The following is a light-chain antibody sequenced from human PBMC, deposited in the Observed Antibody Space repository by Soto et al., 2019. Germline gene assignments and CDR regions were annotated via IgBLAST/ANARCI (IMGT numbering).Light chain of an antibody. CDR2: DVS. Sequence: DIVLTQSPATLSLSPGERATLSCRASEDVSSSLAWYQQKPGQSPRLLIYDVSNRATGIPARFSGSGSGAEFTLTISSLEPDDFAVYYCQQRYNWPRTFGQGTKVEI. CDR1: EDVSSS. CDR3: QQRYNWPRT. V-gene: IGKV3-11*01. J-gene: IGKJ1*01.